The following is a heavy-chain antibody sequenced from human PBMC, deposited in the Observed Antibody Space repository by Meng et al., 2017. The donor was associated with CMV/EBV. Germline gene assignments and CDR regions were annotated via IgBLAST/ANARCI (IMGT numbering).Heavy chain of an antibody. D-gene: IGHD3-3*01. CDR3: ARDFFSLEWLQYPPAPNWFDP. V-gene: IGHV1-46*01. Sequence: ASVKVSCKVSGYTFTSYYMHWVRQAPGQGLEWMGIINPSGGSTSYAQKFQGRVTMTRDTSTSTVYMELSSLRSEDTAVYYCARDFFSLEWLQYPPAPNWFDPWGQGTLVTVSS. J-gene: IGHJ5*02. CDR1: GYTFTSYY. CDR2: INPSGGST.